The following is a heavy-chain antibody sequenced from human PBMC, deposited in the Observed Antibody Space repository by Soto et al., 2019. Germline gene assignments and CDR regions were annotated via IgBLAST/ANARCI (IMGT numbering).Heavy chain of an antibody. J-gene: IGHJ5*02. CDR2: IWYDGSNK. CDR1: GFTFSSYG. CDR3: ARDLSYDTPPDWFDP. D-gene: IGHD3-3*01. V-gene: IGHV3-33*01. Sequence: GSLRLSCAASGFTFSSYGMHWVRQAPGKGLEWVAVIWYDGSNKYYADSVKGRFTISRDNSKNTLYLQMNSLRAEDTAVYYCARDLSYDTPPDWFDPWGQGTLVTVSS.